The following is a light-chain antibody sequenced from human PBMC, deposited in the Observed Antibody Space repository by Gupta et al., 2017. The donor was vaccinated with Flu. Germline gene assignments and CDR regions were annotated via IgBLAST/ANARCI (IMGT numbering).Light chain of an antibody. J-gene: IGKJ1*01. CDR1: QGISSW. CDR2: AAS. Sequence: GDIVTITGRASQGISSWLAWYQQKPGRAPKLLIYAASSLQSEVPSRFSGSGSGTHFTLTISSLQPEDFATYYCQQASNFPRTFGQGTKVEIK. V-gene: IGKV1-12*01. CDR3: QQASNFPRT.